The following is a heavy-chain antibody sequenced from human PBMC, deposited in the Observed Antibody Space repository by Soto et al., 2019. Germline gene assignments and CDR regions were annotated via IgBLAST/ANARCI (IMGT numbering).Heavy chain of an antibody. V-gene: IGHV1-69*13. CDR2: IIPIFGTA. J-gene: IGHJ6*02. CDR3: ARGFGQTPYYYYGMDI. Sequence: SVKVSCKASGGTFSSYSISWVLQAPGQGLEWMGGIIPIFGTANYAQKFQGRVTITADESTSTAYMELSSLRSEDTAVYYCARGFGQTPYYYYGMDIWGQGTTVTVSS. CDR1: GGTFSSYS. D-gene: IGHD3-16*01.